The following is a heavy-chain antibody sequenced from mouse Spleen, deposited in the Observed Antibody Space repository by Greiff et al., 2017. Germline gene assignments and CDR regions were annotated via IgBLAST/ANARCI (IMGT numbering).Heavy chain of an antibody. J-gene: IGHJ3*01. V-gene: IGHV1-43*01. Sequence: EVQLQQSGPVLVKPGASVKISCKASGYSFTGYYMHWVKQSSEKSLEWIGEINPSTGGTSYNQKFKGKATLTVDKSSSTAYMQLKSLTSEDSAVYYGARDYGYWFAYWGQGTLVTVS. D-gene: IGHD1-2*01. CDR2: INPSTGGT. CDR1: GYSFTGYY. CDR3: ARDYGYWFAY.